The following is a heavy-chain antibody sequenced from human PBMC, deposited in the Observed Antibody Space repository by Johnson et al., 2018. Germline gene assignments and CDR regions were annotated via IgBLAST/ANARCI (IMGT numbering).Heavy chain of an antibody. CDR3: VRGGSRDGDGFDI. CDR2: FYYTGNT. V-gene: IGHV4-59*01. CDR1: GGSFSDYW. Sequence: QVQLQESGPGLVKPSETXSLTCTVSGGSFSDYWWSWIRQHPGTGLEGIAYFYYTGNTNSNPSLKSRFSVSADTSKRQLSLRLTSVTAADTALYYCVRGGSRDGDGFDIWGQGTMVTVSS. D-gene: IGHD2-21*02. J-gene: IGHJ3*02.